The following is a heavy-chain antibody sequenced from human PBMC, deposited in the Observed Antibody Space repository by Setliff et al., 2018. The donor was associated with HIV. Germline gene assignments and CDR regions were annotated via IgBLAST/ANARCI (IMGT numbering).Heavy chain of an antibody. J-gene: IGHJ6*02. Sequence: PSETLSLTCTVSGGSISNGTYYWGWVRQPDGKGLEWIGRIYTSGSTNYNPSLKSRVTISLHTSKNQFSLKLSSVTVSDTAVYYCERKNGRTNYYYYYGMDVWGQGTTVTVSS. CDR3: ERKNGRTNYYYYYGMDV. V-gene: IGHV4-61*02. CDR1: GGSISNGTYY. CDR2: IYTSGST.